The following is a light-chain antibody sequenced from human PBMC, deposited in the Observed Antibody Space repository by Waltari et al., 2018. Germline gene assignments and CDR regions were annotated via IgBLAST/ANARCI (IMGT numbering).Light chain of an antibody. Sequence: QSVLTQPPSVSAAPGRRVTISCTGDISNIGAGYDVHWYQQLPETSPKLLIYGNNNRPSGVPDRFSASRSGTSASLVINGLQAEDEADYYCQSFDGRRTLFGGGTKLTVL. V-gene: IGLV1-40*01. CDR1: ISNIGAGYD. J-gene: IGLJ2*01. CDR2: GNN. CDR3: QSFDGRRTL.